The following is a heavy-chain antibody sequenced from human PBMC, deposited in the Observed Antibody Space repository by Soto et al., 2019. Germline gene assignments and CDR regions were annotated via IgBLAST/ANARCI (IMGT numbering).Heavy chain of an antibody. CDR2: IIAIFGTA. D-gene: IGHD6-13*01. Sequence: QVQLVQSGAEVKKPGSSVKVSCKASGGTFSSYAISWVRQAPGQGLEWMGGIIAIFGTANYAQKFQGRVTITADEATSQPYMALSSLRSEDTAVDYCARGRIAAAGTHRFDYWGQGTLVTVSS. CDR3: ARGRIAAAGTHRFDY. J-gene: IGHJ4*02. CDR1: GGTFSSYA. V-gene: IGHV1-69*12.